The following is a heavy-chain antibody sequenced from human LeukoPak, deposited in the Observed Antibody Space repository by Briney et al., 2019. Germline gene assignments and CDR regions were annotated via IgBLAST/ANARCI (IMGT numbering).Heavy chain of an antibody. Sequence: GGSLRLSCAASGFTFSSYAMSWVRQAPGKWLEWVSAISGSDGSTYYADSVKGRFTISRDNSKNTLYLQMNSLRAEDTAVYYCATRGGYYDILTGYYGMDVWGQGTTVTVSS. CDR1: GFTFSSYA. V-gene: IGHV3-23*01. D-gene: IGHD3-9*01. J-gene: IGHJ6*02. CDR2: ISGSDGST. CDR3: ATRGGYYDILTGYYGMDV.